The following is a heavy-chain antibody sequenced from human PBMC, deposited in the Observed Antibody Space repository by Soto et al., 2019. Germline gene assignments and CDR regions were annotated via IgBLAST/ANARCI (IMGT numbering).Heavy chain of an antibody. V-gene: IGHV1-18*01. Sequence: ASVKVSCKASGYTFTSYGSSWVRQAPGQGLEWMGWISAYNGNTNYAQKLQGRVTMTTDTSTSTAYMELRSLRSDDTAVYYCARSYYDILTGYYSPVDYWGQGTLVTVSS. CDR2: ISAYNGNT. J-gene: IGHJ4*02. CDR1: GYTFTSYG. CDR3: ARSYYDILTGYYSPVDY. D-gene: IGHD3-9*01.